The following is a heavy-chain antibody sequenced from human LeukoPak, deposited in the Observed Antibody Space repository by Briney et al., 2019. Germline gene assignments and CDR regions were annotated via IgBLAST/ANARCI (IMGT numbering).Heavy chain of an antibody. CDR2: IRYDGSNK. Sequence: GGSLRLFCAASGFTFSSYGMHWVRQAPGKGLEWVAFIRYDGSNKYYADSVKGRFTISRDNSKNTLYLQMNSLRAEDTAVYYCAKEGHRRDGYKGGFDCWGQGTLVTVSS. V-gene: IGHV3-30*02. D-gene: IGHD5-24*01. CDR1: GFTFSSYG. J-gene: IGHJ4*02. CDR3: AKEGHRRDGYKGGFDC.